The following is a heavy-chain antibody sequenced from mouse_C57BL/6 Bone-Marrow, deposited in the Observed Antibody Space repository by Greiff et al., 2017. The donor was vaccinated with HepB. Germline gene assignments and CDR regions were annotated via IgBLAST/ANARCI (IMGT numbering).Heavy chain of an antibody. J-gene: IGHJ2*01. CDR2: INPGSGGT. CDR1: GYAFTNYL. V-gene: IGHV1-54*01. CDR3: ARLRNLDY. Sequence: VKLQQSGAELVRPGTSVKVSCKASGYAFTNYLIEWVKQRPGQGLEWIGVINPGSGGTNYNEKFKGKATLTADKSSSTAYMQLSSLTSDDSAVYFCARLRNLDYWGQGTTLTVSS.